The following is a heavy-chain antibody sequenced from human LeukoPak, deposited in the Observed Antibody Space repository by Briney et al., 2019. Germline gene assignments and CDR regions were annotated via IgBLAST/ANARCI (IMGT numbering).Heavy chain of an antibody. Sequence: ASVKVSCKASGYTFTGYYMHWVRQAPGQGLEWMGWINPNSGGTNYAQKFQGRVTMTRDMSTSTVYMELSSLRSEDTAVYYCARGFVLMVYAGDYWGQGTLVTVSS. V-gene: IGHV1-2*02. CDR3: ARGFVLMVYAGDY. CDR2: INPNSGGT. D-gene: IGHD2-8*01. CDR1: GYTFTGYY. J-gene: IGHJ4*02.